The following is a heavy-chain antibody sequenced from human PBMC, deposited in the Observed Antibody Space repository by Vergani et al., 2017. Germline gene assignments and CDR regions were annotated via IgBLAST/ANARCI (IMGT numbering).Heavy chain of an antibody. J-gene: IGHJ4*02. Sequence: DVRLVESGGGVVQPGGFLRLSCAASGFTLSAYSMNWVRQTPGKGLEWISYIGVSDNSIYYADSVMGRLAISRDNARNLLFLQMNSLRADDSALYFCVRDPDYSTFDSWGQGTLVTVS. V-gene: IGHV3-48*01. CDR2: IGVSDNSI. CDR1: GFTLSAYS. CDR3: VRDPDYSTFDS. D-gene: IGHD4-11*01.